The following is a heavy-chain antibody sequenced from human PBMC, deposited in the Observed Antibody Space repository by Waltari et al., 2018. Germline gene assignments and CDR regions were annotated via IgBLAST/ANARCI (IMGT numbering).Heavy chain of an antibody. Sequence: EVRLVESGGGLVQPGGSLTLSCAASGFTFSNYGMRWVRQAPGKGLEGVSTISVSVGTTFYADAVKGRFTMAKDNSKNTLFLQMNGLRFDDTAEYYCAKSTGSYYEVFDYWGRGTLVTVSS. J-gene: IGHJ4*02. V-gene: IGHV3-23*04. CDR2: ISVSVGTT. D-gene: IGHD1-26*01. CDR3: AKSTGSYYEVFDY. CDR1: GFTFSNYG.